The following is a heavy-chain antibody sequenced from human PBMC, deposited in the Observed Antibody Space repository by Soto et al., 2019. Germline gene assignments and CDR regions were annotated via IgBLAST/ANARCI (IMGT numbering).Heavy chain of an antibody. Sequence: GGSLRLSCSASGFTSSSYAMHWVRQAPGKGLEYVSAISSNGGSTYYADSVKGRFTISRDNSKNTLYLQMSSLRAEDTAVYYCVRNRIAAAGTFDYWGQGTLVTVSS. D-gene: IGHD6-13*01. CDR1: GFTSSSYA. CDR2: ISSNGGST. V-gene: IGHV3-64D*06. CDR3: VRNRIAAAGTFDY. J-gene: IGHJ4*02.